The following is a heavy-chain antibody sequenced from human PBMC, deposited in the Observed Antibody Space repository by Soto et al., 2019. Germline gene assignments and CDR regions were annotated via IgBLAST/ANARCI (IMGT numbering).Heavy chain of an antibody. CDR2: INQEGSDK. CDR3: ARDLLIRDY. V-gene: IGHV3-7*03. D-gene: IGHD2-15*01. Sequence: GGSLRLSCVVSGIMFSDYWMTWVRQAPGKGLEWVANINQEGSDKNYVDPVRGRFTISRDNTKNSLYLQMNSLRADDTAIYYCARDLLIRDYWGQGTLVTVSS. J-gene: IGHJ4*02. CDR1: GIMFSDYW.